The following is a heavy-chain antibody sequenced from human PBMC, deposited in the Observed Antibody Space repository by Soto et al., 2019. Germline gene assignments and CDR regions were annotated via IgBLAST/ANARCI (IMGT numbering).Heavy chain of an antibody. Sequence: QVQLVESGGGVVQPGRSLRLSCAASGFTFSSYAMHWVRQAPGKGLEWVAVISYDGSNKYYADSVKGRFTISRDNSKNTLYLQMNSLRAEDTAVYYCARDGGSGTVTTFDYWGQGTLVTVSS. CDR1: GFTFSSYA. J-gene: IGHJ4*02. V-gene: IGHV3-30-3*01. CDR2: ISYDGSNK. D-gene: IGHD4-17*01. CDR3: ARDGGSGTVTTFDY.